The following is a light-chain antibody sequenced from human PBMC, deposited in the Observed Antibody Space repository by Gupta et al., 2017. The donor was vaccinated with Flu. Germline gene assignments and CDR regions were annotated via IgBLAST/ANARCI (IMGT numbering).Light chain of an antibody. CDR3: QQEGSSPRT. CDR2: GAS. Sequence: EIVLTQSPVTLSLSPGERATLSCRASQSVRSSYLAWYQQKAGQAPRLLIYGASSRATGIPERFSGSGSGTDFTLTISRLEPEDFAVYYCQQEGSSPRTFGQGTKLEIK. CDR1: QSVRSSY. J-gene: IGKJ2*01. V-gene: IGKV3-20*01.